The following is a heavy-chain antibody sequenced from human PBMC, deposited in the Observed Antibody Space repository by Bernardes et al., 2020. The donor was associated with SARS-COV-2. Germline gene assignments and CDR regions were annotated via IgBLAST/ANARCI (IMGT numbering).Heavy chain of an antibody. J-gene: IGHJ4*02. V-gene: IGHV3-74*01. CDR1: GFTFSRYC. CDR3: ARVRTQWSEFDY. Sequence: GGSLRLSCAASGFTFSRYCMHWVRQAPGKGLVWVSRINSDGNSINYADSVKGRFTIARDNAKNTLYLQMNSLRAEDTAVYYCARVRTQWSEFDYWGQGTLVTVSS. D-gene: IGHD6-19*01. CDR2: INSDGNSI.